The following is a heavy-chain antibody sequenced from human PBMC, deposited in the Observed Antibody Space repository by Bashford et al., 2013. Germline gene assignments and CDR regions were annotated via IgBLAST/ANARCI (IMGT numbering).Heavy chain of an antibody. CDR3: ARDRGYIYGLDS. D-gene: IGHD5-18*01. J-gene: IGHJ4*02. V-gene: IGHV1-2*02. CDR1: GYTFTDYY. Sequence: VASVKVSCKASGYTFTDYYIHWVRQAPGQGLEWMGWINPNSGDTNYARKFQGRVSMTGDTSINTAYMDLSSLTSDDTAVYYCARDRGYIYGLDSWGQGTLVTVSS. CDR2: INPNSGDT.